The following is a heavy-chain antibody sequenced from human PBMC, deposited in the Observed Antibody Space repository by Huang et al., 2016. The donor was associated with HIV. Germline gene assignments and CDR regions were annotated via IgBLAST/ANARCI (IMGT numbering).Heavy chain of an antibody. D-gene: IGHD6-19*01. V-gene: IGHV4-59*02. Sequence: QVRLQESGPGLVKPSETLSLSCTVSGDSVSSHYWGWIRHPPRKGLEWIGTVYDRGNTKSNPRLKSRITRSLETSKNGFSLNITSVSAADTAMYFCVRDQGRLAVGGIDNWFDPWGQGALVTVSS. CDR2: VYDRGNT. CDR1: GDSVSSHY. CDR3: VRDQGRLAVGGIDNWFDP. J-gene: IGHJ5*02.